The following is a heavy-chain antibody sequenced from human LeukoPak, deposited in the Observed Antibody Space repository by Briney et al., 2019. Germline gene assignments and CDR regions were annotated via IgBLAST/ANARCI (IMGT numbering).Heavy chain of an antibody. D-gene: IGHD6-19*01. Sequence: PGGSLRLSCAASGFTFSSYGMHWVRRAPGKGLEWVAVIWYDGSNKYYADSVKGRFTISRDNSKNTLYLQMNSLRAEDTAVYYCARDGQWLGSYFDYWGQGTLVTVSS. CDR1: GFTFSSYG. CDR2: IWYDGSNK. V-gene: IGHV3-33*01. J-gene: IGHJ4*02. CDR3: ARDGQWLGSYFDY.